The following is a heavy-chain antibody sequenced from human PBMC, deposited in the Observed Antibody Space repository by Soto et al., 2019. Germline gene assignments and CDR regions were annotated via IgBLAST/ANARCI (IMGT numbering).Heavy chain of an antibody. D-gene: IGHD2-2*01. CDR3: ARAPGYCSSTSCYAYNWFDP. J-gene: IGHJ5*02. Sequence: PSETLSLTCTVSGGSISSGGYYWSWIRQHPGKGLEWIGYIYYSGSTYYNPSPKSRVTISVDTSKNQFSLKLSSVTAADTAVYYCARAPGYCSSTSCYAYNWFDPWGQGTLVTVSS. V-gene: IGHV4-31*03. CDR1: GGSISSGGYY. CDR2: IYYSGST.